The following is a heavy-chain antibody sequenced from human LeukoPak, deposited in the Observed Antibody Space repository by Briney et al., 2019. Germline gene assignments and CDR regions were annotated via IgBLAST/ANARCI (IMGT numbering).Heavy chain of an antibody. V-gene: IGHV1-2*02. J-gene: IGHJ4*02. CDR1: GYTFTDHY. CDR2: IKPDSGGI. D-gene: IGHD5-12*01. Sequence: ASVKVSCKASGYTFTDHYMHWVRQAPGQGLEWLGWIKPDSGGINYAQNFQGRVTMTRDTSISTAYMELSRLRSDDTAVYYCARDKDSGYVGFDYWGQGTLVTVSS. CDR3: ARDKDSGYVGFDY.